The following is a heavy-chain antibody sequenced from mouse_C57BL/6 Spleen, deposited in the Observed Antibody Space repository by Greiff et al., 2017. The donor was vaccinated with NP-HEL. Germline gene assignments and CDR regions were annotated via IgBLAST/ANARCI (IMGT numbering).Heavy chain of an antibody. D-gene: IGHD1-2*01. V-gene: IGHV2-2*01. CDR2: IWSGGST. CDR3: ASHYAWFAY. CDR1: GFSLTSYG. Sequence: VQLQQSGPGLVQPSQSLSITCTVSGFSLTSYGVHWVRQSPGKGLEWLGVIWSGGSTDYNAAFISRLSISKDNSKSQAFFKMNSLQADDTAIYYCASHYAWFAYWGQGTLVTVSA. J-gene: IGHJ3*01.